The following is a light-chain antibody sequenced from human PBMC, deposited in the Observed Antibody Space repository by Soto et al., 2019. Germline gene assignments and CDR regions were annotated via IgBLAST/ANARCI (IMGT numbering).Light chain of an antibody. CDR1: KGISSY. Sequence: AIRMTQSPSSLSASTGDRVTITCRASKGISSYLAWYQQKQGKAPKLLIYAASTLQSGVPSRFSGSGSGTDFTLTISCLQSEDFATYYCQQYYSYPGTFGQGTKVDIK. CDR3: QQYYSYPGT. V-gene: IGKV1-8*01. CDR2: AAS. J-gene: IGKJ1*01.